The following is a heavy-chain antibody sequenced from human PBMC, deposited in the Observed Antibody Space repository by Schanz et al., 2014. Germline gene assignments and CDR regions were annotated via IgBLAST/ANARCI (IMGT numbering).Heavy chain of an antibody. J-gene: IGHJ3*02. CDR2: INPSGGGT. CDR3: ARGGGPEDVFDI. D-gene: IGHD5-12*01. CDR1: GYDFHIYA. Sequence: QVQLVQSGTEVKKPGASVTVSCKASGYDFHIYAYSWVRQAPGQGLEWMGIINPSGGGTSYAQRFQDRVRITADKSTSTAYMELSSLRSDDTAVYYCARGGGPEDVFDIWGQGTILTVSS. V-gene: IGHV1-46*02.